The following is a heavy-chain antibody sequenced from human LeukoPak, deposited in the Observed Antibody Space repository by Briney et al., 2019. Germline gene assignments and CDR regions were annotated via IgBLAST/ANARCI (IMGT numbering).Heavy chain of an antibody. CDR1: GYTFTSYG. J-gene: IGHJ4*02. D-gene: IGHD3-9*01. Sequence: ASVKVSCKASGYTFTSYGISWVRQAPGQGLEWMGWISAYNGNTNYAQKLQGRVTMTTDTSTSTAYMELRSLRSEDTAVYYCASSPGGLTHYYFDYWGQGTLVTVSS. V-gene: IGHV1-18*01. CDR3: ASSPGGLTHYYFDY. CDR2: ISAYNGNT.